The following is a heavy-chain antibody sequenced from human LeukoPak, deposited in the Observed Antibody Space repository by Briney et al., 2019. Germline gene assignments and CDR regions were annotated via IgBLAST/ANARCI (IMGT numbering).Heavy chain of an antibody. D-gene: IGHD6-6*01. CDR2: IYTSGST. Sequence: SQTLSLTCTVSGGSISSGSYYWSWIRQPAVKGLEWIGRIYTSGSTNYNPSLKSRVTISVDTSKNQFSLKLSSVTAADTAVYYCARESEYSSSNYHYYGMDVWGQGTTVTVSS. CDR1: GGSISSGSYY. J-gene: IGHJ6*02. CDR3: ARESEYSSSNYHYYGMDV. V-gene: IGHV4-61*02.